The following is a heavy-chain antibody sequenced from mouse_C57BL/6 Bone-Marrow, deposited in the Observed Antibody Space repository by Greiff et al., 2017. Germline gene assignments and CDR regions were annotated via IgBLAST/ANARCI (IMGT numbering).Heavy chain of an antibody. CDR2: IRNKANNHAT. Sequence: DVMLVESGGGLVQPGGSMKLSCAASGFTFSDAWMDWVRQSPEKGLEWVAEIRNKANNHATYYAESVKGRFTISRDDSKSSVYLQMNSLRAEDTGIYYCTTTVVATHWYFDVWGTGTTVTVSS. D-gene: IGHD1-1*01. CDR1: GFTFSDAW. V-gene: IGHV6-6*01. J-gene: IGHJ1*03. CDR3: TTTVVATHWYFDV.